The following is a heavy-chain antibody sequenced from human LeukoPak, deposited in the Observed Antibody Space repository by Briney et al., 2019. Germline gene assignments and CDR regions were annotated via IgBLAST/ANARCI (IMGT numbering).Heavy chain of an antibody. J-gene: IGHJ4*02. Sequence: GGSLRLSCAASGFTFSSYGMHWVRQAPGKGLEWVAVISYDGSNKYYAGSVKGRFTISRDNSKNTLYLQMNSLRAEDTAVYYCAKVRQCAAVGSSHFDYWGQGTLVTVSS. D-gene: IGHD3-10*01. CDR1: GFTFSSYG. V-gene: IGHV3-30*18. CDR3: AKVRQCAAVGSSHFDY. CDR2: ISYDGSNK.